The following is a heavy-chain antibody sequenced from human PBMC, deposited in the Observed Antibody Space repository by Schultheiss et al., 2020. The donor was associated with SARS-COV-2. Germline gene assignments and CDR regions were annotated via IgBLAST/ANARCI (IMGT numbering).Heavy chain of an antibody. CDR2: IYYSGST. CDR1: GGSISSGGYY. Sequence: SQTLSLTCTVSGGSISSGGYYWSWIRQPPGKGLEWIGYIYYSGSTNYNPSLKSRVTISVDTSKNQFSLQLNSVTPEDTAVYYCAREGTTHYYYYGMDVWGQGTTVTVSS. V-gene: IGHV4-61*08. D-gene: IGHD4-17*01. CDR3: AREGTTHYYYYGMDV. J-gene: IGHJ6*02.